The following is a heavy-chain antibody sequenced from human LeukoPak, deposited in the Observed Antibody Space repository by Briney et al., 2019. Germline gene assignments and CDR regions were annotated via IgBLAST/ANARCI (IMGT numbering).Heavy chain of an antibody. CDR3: AREGSPGRYYYYGMDV. J-gene: IGHJ6*02. Sequence: PGGSLRLSCAASGFTFSSYAMSWVRQAPGKGLEWVSAISGSGGSTYYADSVKGRFTISRDNSKNTLYLQMNSLRAEDTAVYYCAREGSPGRYYYYGMDVWGQGTTVTVSS. V-gene: IGHV3-23*01. CDR1: GFTFSSYA. CDR2: ISGSGGST. D-gene: IGHD3-10*01.